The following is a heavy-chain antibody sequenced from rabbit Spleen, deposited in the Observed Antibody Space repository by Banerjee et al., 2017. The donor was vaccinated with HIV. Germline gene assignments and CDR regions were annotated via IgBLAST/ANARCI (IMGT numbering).Heavy chain of an antibody. CDR2: IYAGSSGTI. Sequence: QVVESGGGLVQPEGSLTLTCTASGFSFSSSYHMCWVRQAPGKGLEWIACIYAGSSGTIYYATWAKGRFTISKTSSTTVTLQMTSLTAADTATYFCARSGVGSTYYYFNLWGQGTLVTVS. J-gene: IGHJ4*01. CDR3: ARSGVGSTYYYFNL. V-gene: IGHV1S45*01. CDR1: GFSFSSSYH. D-gene: IGHD8-1*01.